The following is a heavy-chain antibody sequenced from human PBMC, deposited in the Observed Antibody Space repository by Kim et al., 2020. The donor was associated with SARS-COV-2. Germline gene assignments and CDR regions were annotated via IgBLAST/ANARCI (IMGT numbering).Heavy chain of an antibody. J-gene: IGHJ5*02. CDR2: IYHSGST. V-gene: IGHV4-4*02. CDR3: ARLPTGGWFGELYGWFDP. CDR1: GGSISSSNW. Sequence: SETLSLTCAVSGGSISSSNWWSWVRQPPGKGLEWIGEIYHSGSTNYNPSLKSRVTITVDKSKNQFSLKLSSVTAADTAVYYCARLPTGGWFGELYGWFDPWGQGTLVTVPS. D-gene: IGHD3-10*01.